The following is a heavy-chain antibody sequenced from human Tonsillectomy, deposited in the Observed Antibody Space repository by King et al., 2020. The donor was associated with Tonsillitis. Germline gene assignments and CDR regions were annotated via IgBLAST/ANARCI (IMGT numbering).Heavy chain of an antibody. V-gene: IGHV3-15*01. D-gene: IGHD3-22*01. CDR3: THDRTAPSAFDI. Sequence: VQLVESGGGLAKPGGSLKLSCVVSGSTFSDAWMRDAWMSWVRQAPGKGQELSGRIKRKGGGGTTDYAAPVKGRFTISRDDSRKTIFLQINSLKPEDTVIYYCTHDRTAPSAFDIWGQGTLSPSLQ. CDR2: IKRKGGGGTT. CDR1: GSTFSDAWMRDAW. J-gene: IGHJ3*02.